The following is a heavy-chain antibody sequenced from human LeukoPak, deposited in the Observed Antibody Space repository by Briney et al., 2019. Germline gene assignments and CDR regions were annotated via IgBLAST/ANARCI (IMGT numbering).Heavy chain of an antibody. CDR1: GYMFDVFY. J-gene: IGHJ3*01. D-gene: IGHD2-21*01. CDR2: IDPNNGET. Sequence: ASLKVSCEVSGYMFDVFYMHWVRQGPRQGLEWMGWIDPNNGETVYAQEFQGRVTMTRDTSIATAYMELTSLTFDDSAVYYCVTCGGLPSKTLSVWGQGTKVTVSS. V-gene: IGHV1-2*02. CDR3: VTCGGLPSKTLSV.